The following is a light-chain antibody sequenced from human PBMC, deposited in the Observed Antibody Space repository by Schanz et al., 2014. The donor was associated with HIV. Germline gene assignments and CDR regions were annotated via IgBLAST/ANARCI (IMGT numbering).Light chain of an antibody. CDR2: GAS. J-gene: IGKJ1*01. V-gene: IGKV1-5*03. CDR3: QQYSSNSPT. Sequence: IQMTQSPSTLSASVGDRVTITCRASQSISSWLAWYQQRPGKAPKLLISGASTLESGVPSRFSGSGSGTEFTLTISSLQPDDFTTYYCQQYSSNSPTFGQGTKVEIK. CDR1: QSISSW.